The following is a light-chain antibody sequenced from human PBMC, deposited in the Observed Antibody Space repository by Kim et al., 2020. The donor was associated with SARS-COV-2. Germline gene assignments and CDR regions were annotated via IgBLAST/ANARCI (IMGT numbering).Light chain of an antibody. V-gene: IGLV2-14*01. CDR3: SSYTSSSTYV. Sequence: QSALTQPASVSGSPGQSITISCTGTSSDVGGYNYVSWYQQYPGKAPKLMIYDVSKRPSGVSNRFSGSKSGNRASLTISGLQAEDEADYYCSSYTSSSTYVFGTGTKVTVL. CDR1: SSDVGGYNY. CDR2: DVS. J-gene: IGLJ1*01.